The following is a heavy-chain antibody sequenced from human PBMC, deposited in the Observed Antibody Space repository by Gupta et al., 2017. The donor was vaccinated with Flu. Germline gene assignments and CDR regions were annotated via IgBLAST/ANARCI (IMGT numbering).Heavy chain of an antibody. Sequence: FSFSTCAMSWGRQAPGKGLGWVSGVSGGGEVTVYADPVKGRFTISRDNSKNTLYLEINPLRTEDTAIYYCAKVKGGSTWYASAFEYWGQGTLVTVSS. D-gene: IGHD6-13*01. CDR2: VSGGGEVT. CDR1: FSFSTCA. CDR3: AKVKGGSTWYASAFEY. J-gene: IGHJ4*02. V-gene: IGHV3-23*01.